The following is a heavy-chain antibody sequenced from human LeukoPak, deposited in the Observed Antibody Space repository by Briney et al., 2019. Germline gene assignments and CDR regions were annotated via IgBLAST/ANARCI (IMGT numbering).Heavy chain of an antibody. CDR3: ARATVTTPSFFDP. CDR1: GGSFSGYY. V-gene: IGHV4-34*01. CDR2: INHSGST. D-gene: IGHD4-17*01. Sequence: SETLSLTCAVYGGSFSGYYWSWIRQPPGKGLEWIGEINHSGSTNYNPSLKSRVTISVDTSKNQFSLKLSSVTAADTAVYYCARATVTTPSFFDPWGQGTLVTVSS. J-gene: IGHJ5*02.